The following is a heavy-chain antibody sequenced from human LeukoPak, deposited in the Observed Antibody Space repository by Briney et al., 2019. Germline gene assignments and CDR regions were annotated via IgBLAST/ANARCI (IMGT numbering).Heavy chain of an antibody. CDR1: GFTFSSYA. V-gene: IGHV3-23*01. D-gene: IGHD1-26*01. Sequence: SGGSLGLSCAASGFTFSSYAMSWVRQAPGKGLEWVSAISGSGGSTYYADSVKGRFTISRDNSKNTLYLQMNSLRAEDTAVYYCAKDTRYSGSYYFVFDYWGQGTLVTVSS. J-gene: IGHJ4*02. CDR2: ISGSGGST. CDR3: AKDTRYSGSYYFVFDY.